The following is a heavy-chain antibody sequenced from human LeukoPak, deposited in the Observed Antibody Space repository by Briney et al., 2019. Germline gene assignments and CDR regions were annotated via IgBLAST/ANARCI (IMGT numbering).Heavy chain of an antibody. V-gene: IGHV4-4*02. J-gene: IGHJ3*02. CDR1: GVSISSTNW. D-gene: IGHD3-22*01. Sequence: SETLSLTCSVSGVSISSTNWWSWVRQSPDKGLEWIGEIYHSGSTDYNPSLKSRVTISLDKSKNQFSLKLRSVTAADTAVYYCAREKITYYYDSSGSADAFDIWGQGTMVAVSS. CDR2: IYHSGST. CDR3: AREKITYYYDSSGSADAFDI.